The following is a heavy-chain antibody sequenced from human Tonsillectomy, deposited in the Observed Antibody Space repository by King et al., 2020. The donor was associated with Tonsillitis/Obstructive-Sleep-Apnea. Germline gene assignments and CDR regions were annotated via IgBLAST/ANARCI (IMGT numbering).Heavy chain of an antibody. J-gene: IGHJ3*02. D-gene: IGHD3-22*01. Sequence: VQLVESGGGVVQPGRSLRLSCAASGFTFSSYAMHWVRQAPGKGLEWVAVISYDGSNKYYADSVKGRFTISRDNSKNTLYMQMNSLRAEDTAVYHCARAGDYYESSGSQGAFDIWSQGTMVTVSS. CDR1: GFTFSSYA. CDR3: ARAGDYYESSGSQGAFDI. V-gene: IGHV3-30*04. CDR2: ISYDGSNK.